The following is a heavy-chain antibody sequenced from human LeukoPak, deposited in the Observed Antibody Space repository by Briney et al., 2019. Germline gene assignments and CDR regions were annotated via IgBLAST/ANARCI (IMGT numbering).Heavy chain of an antibody. CDR1: GFTFSVYG. CDR3: AKIGVRDDYNLVF. V-gene: IGHV3-30*18. CDR2: ISYDGSNK. J-gene: IGHJ4*02. Sequence: QPGGSLRLSCAASGFTFSVYGMYWVRQAPGKGLEWVAVISYDGSNKYYADSVKGRFTISRDNSKNTLYLQMNSLRAEDTAVYYCAKIGVRDDYNLVFWGQGTLVTVSS. D-gene: IGHD5-24*01.